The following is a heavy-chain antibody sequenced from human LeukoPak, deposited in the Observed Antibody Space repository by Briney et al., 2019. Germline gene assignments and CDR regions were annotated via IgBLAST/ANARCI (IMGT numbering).Heavy chain of an antibody. J-gene: IGHJ4*02. CDR1: GFSFSGHW. V-gene: IGHV3-74*01. D-gene: IGHD3-9*01. Sequence: GGSLRLSCTASGFSFSGHWMHWARQLPGKGLVWVSRISPTGSTTSYADSVKGRFTVSRDNAKNTLYLQVNNLRAEDTAVYYCARVYDVLTGGFDHWGQGALVTVSS. CDR3: ARVYDVLTGGFDH. CDR2: ISPTGSTT.